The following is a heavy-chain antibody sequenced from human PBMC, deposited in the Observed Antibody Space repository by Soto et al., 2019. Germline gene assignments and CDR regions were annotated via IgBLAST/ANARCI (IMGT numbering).Heavy chain of an antibody. V-gene: IGHV3-48*03. CDR1: GFTFSSYE. Sequence: EVLLVESGGGLVQPGGSLRLYCAASGFTFSSYETNWVRQAPGKGLEWVSYISSSGSTTYYADSVKGRFTISRDNSKNSLDLQMNSLRAEDTAVYYCARVRTIVDSAVVTYYYYCMDVWGQGTTVTVSS. CDR2: ISSSGSTT. J-gene: IGHJ6*02. CDR3: ARVRTIVDSAVVTYYYYCMDV. D-gene: IGHD5-18*01.